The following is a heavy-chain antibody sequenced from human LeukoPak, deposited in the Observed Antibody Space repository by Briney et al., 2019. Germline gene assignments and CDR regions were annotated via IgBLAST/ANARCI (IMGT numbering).Heavy chain of an antibody. J-gene: IGHJ3*01. CDR2: ISHDGSEE. CDR3: AKARSTYCSGSACYSTGFEV. Sequence: PGRSLRLSCAASGFTFSSHGMNWVRQAPGKGLEWVAIISHDGSEEYSADSVKGRFTISRDNSKNTLYLQMNSLRAEHTAVYYCAKARSTYCSGSACYSTGFEVWGQGTMVTVSS. D-gene: IGHD2-15*01. CDR1: GFTFSSHG. V-gene: IGHV3-30*18.